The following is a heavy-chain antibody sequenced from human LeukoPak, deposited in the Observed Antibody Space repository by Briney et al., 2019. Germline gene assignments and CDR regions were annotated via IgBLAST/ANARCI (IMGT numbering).Heavy chain of an antibody. CDR2: IVVGSGNT. V-gene: IGHV1-58*01. D-gene: IGHD6-19*01. CDR1: GFTFTSSA. CDR3: AAVGSSGWPDY. Sequence: GASVKVSCKASGFTFTSSAVQWVRQARGLRLEWIGWIVVGSGNTNYAQKFQERVTITRDMSTSTAYMELSSLRSEDTAVYYCAAVGSSGWPDYWGQGTLVTVSS. J-gene: IGHJ4*02.